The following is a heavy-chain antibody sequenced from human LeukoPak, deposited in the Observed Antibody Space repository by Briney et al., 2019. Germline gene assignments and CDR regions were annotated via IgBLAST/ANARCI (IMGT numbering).Heavy chain of an antibody. CDR1: GGSISSYY. CDR3: ARADLDHDYGDLIFDY. Sequence: SETLSLTCTVSGGSISSYYWSWIRQPPGKGLEWIGYIYYSGSTNYNPSLKSRVTISVDTSKNQFSLKLSSVTAADTAVYYCARADLDHDYGDLIFDYWGQGTLVTVSS. V-gene: IGHV4-59*01. CDR2: IYYSGST. J-gene: IGHJ4*02. D-gene: IGHD4-17*01.